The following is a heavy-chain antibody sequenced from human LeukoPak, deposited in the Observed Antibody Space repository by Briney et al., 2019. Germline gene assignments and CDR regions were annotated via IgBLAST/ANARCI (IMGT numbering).Heavy chain of an antibody. CDR3: AAYSSSWLNFDY. V-gene: IGHV4-34*08. CDR2: INHSGST. CDR1: GFTFSSYA. Sequence: GSLRLSCAASGFTFSSYAMSWVRQPPGKGLEWIGEINHSGSTNYNPSLKSRVTISVDTSKNQFSLKLSSVTAADTAVYYCAAYSSSWLNFDYWGQGTLVTVSS. D-gene: IGHD6-13*01. J-gene: IGHJ4*02.